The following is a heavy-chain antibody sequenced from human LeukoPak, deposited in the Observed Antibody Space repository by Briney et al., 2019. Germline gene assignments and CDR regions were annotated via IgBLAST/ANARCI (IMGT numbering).Heavy chain of an antibody. Sequence: ASVKVSGKASGYTFTGYYMHWVRQAPGQGLEWMGRINPNSGGTNFAQKFTGWVTITRDTSISKAYMELSRMRSDDTAVYYCAREQWLKGKRHFQHWGQGTLVTVSS. CDR2: INPNSGGT. J-gene: IGHJ1*01. CDR1: GYTFTGYY. CDR3: AREQWLKGKRHFQH. D-gene: IGHD6-19*01. V-gene: IGHV1-2*04.